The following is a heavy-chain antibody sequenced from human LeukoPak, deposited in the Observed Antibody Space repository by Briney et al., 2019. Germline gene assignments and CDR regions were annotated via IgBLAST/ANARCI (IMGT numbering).Heavy chain of an antibody. CDR2: IRSKTDGGTI. CDR3: TTTVAGTVRIDY. V-gene: IGHV3-15*01. CDR1: GLTLSNAY. J-gene: IGHJ4*02. D-gene: IGHD6-19*01. Sequence: GGSLRLSCAASGLTLSNAYMSWVRQAPGKWLEWVGRIRSKTDGGTIDYAAPVKDRFTISRDDSKNTLYLQVNSLKTEDTAVYYRTTTVAGTVRIDYWGQGTLVTVSS.